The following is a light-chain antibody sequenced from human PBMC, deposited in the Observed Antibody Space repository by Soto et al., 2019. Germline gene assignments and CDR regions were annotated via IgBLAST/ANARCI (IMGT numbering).Light chain of an antibody. J-gene: IGKJ2*01. V-gene: IGKV1-5*01. CDR3: QQDNSSPYT. Sequence: DIQMTQSPSTLSASVGDRVTITCRASQRFSTWLSWDQQKPGKAPRILISDASSLEGGVPSRFSGGGSGTECTLTIGGLQPDDFAPYSCQQDNSSPYTLGQGTKLEIK. CDR2: DAS. CDR1: QRFSTW.